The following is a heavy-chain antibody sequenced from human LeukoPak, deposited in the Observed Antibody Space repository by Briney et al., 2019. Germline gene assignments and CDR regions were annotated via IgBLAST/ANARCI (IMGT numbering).Heavy chain of an antibody. CDR2: IYYSGSI. J-gene: IGHJ4*01. CDR1: GGSISSSSYY. Sequence: SETLSLTCTVSGGSISSSSYYWGWIRQPPGKGLEWIGSIYYSGSIYYNPSLKSRLTISVDTSKNQFSLKLSSVTAADTAVYYCATKSGGYTYGHGYWGHGTLVTVSS. D-gene: IGHD5-18*01. V-gene: IGHV4-39*01. CDR3: ATKSGGYTYGHGY.